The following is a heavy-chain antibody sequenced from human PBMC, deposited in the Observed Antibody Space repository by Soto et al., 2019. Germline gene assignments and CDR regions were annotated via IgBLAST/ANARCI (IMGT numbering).Heavy chain of an antibody. V-gene: IGHV4-4*07. Sequence: QVQLQASGPGLVKPSETLSLTCTVSGGSISRYYWSWIRQPAGKGLEWIGRIYTSGSTNYNPSLKSLVTMSVDTSKNQFYLKLSSVTAADAAVYYCARDSPYDSSGYPDYWGQGTLVTVAS. J-gene: IGHJ4*02. D-gene: IGHD3-22*01. CDR3: ARDSPYDSSGYPDY. CDR1: GGSISRYY. CDR2: IYTSGST.